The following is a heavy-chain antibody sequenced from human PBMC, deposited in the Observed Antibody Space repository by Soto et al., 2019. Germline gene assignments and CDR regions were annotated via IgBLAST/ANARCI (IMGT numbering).Heavy chain of an antibody. CDR3: ARDSDYGDFSHWYFDL. CDR2: LSSSSSTI. Sequence: EVQLVESGGGLVQPGGSLRLSCAASGFTFSSYSMNWVRQAPGKGLEWVSYLSSSSSTIYYADSVKGRFTISRDNAKNSLYLQMNSLRAEDTAVYYCARDSDYGDFSHWYFDLWGRGTLVTVSS. V-gene: IGHV3-48*01. D-gene: IGHD4-17*01. J-gene: IGHJ2*01. CDR1: GFTFSSYS.